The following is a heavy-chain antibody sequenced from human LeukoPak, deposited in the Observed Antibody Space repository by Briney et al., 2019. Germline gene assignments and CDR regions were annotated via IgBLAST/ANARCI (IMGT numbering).Heavy chain of an antibody. Sequence: GGSLRLSCAASGFTFNTYTMNWVRQAPGKGLEWVSYISGSSGIIDYADSVRGRFTISRDNAKNSLYLQMNSLRAEDTAVYYCARSDLYYFDYWGQGTLVTVSS. CDR2: ISGSSGII. J-gene: IGHJ4*02. CDR1: GFTFNTYT. CDR3: ARSDLYYFDY. V-gene: IGHV3-48*01.